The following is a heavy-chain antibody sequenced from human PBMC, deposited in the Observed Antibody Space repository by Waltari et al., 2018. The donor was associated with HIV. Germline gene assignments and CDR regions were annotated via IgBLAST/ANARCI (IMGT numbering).Heavy chain of an antibody. CDR1: GFPFSSIW. V-gene: IGHV3-7*02. J-gene: IGHJ4*02. CDR2: IKQEGSEK. Sequence: EVQLVGSGGGLVQPGGSLRLSCAASGFPFSSIWMTWVRQAPGKGQGWVASIKQEGSEKYKADTVKGRCTSSRDNAKNSLYLQRNSRRAEDTAVYYWASLYCSGGSCYDYWGQGTLGTVSS. CDR3: ASLYCSGGSCYDY. D-gene: IGHD2-15*01.